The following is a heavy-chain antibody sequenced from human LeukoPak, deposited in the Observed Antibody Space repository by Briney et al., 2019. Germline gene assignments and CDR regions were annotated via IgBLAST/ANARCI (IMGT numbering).Heavy chain of an antibody. D-gene: IGHD2-15*01. J-gene: IGHJ6*04. CDR2: ISSSGSNI. Sequence: GGSLRLSCAASGFTFSSYEMNWVRQAPGKGLEWVSYISSSGSNIYYADSVKGRFTISRDNAKNSLYLQMNSLRAEDTAVYYCARDGDPNCSGGSCCFYYYYYGMDVWGKGTTVTVSS. CDR1: GFTFSSYE. CDR3: ARDGDPNCSGGSCCFYYYYYGMDV. V-gene: IGHV3-48*03.